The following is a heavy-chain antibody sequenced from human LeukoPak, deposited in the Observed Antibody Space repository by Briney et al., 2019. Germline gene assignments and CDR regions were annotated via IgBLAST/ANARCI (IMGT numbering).Heavy chain of an antibody. V-gene: IGHV1-69*04. Sequence: GASVKVSCKASGGTFSRYAISWVRQAPGQGLEWMGRIIPILGIANYAQKFQGRVTITADKSTSTAYMELSSLRSEDTAVYYCARSGYYYDSSGYYEAYYFDYWGQGTLVTVSS. CDR3: ARSGYYYDSSGYYEAYYFDY. J-gene: IGHJ4*02. CDR2: IIPILGIA. D-gene: IGHD3-22*01. CDR1: GGTFSRYA.